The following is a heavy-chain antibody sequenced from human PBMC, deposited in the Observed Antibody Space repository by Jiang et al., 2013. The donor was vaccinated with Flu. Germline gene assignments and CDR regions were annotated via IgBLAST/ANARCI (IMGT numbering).Heavy chain of an antibody. CDR1: GGSISSGSYY. CDR2: IYTSGST. D-gene: IGHD6-19*01. J-gene: IGHJ4*02. V-gene: IGHV4-61*02. CDR3: ASIAVAELNFDY. Sequence: GSGLVKPSQTLSLTCTVSGGSISSGSYYWSWIRQPAGKGLEWIGRIYTSGSTNYNPSLKSRVTISVDTSKNQFSLKLSSVTAADTAVYYCASIAVAELNFDYWGQGTLVTVSS.